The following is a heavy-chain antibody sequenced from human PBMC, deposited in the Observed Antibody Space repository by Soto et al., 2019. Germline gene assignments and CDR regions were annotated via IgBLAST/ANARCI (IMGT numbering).Heavy chain of an antibody. CDR1: GGSISSGDYY. V-gene: IGHV4-30-4*01. Sequence: SETLSLTCIVSGGSISSGDYYWSWIRQHPGKGLEWIGYIYYSGSAYYNPSLKSRVSMSVDTSKDQFSLKLSSVTAADTAVYYCARCRPFIVGGFDLWGQGTLVTVSS. CDR3: ARCRPFIVGGFDL. D-gene: IGHD1-26*01. CDR2: IYYSGSA. J-gene: IGHJ4*02.